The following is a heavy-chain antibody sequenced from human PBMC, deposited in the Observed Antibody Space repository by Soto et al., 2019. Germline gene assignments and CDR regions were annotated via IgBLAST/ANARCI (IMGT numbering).Heavy chain of an antibody. CDR2: ISSSSGAT. J-gene: IGHJ4*02. V-gene: IGHV3-48*01. CDR1: GFALSYYN. D-gene: IGHD2-21*01. CDR3: LRDSAYSFEY. Sequence: EVQLVESGGGLVQPGGSLRLSCAASGFALSYYNMKWVRQAPGKGLEWISDISSSSGATYYADSVKGRFTISRDYAKNSLYLQMNNLRVEDTAIDYCLRDSAYSFEYWGQGTLVTVSS.